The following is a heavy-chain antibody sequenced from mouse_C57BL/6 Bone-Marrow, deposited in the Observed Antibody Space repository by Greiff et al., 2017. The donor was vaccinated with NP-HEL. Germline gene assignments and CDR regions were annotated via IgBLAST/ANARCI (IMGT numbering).Heavy chain of an antibody. Sequence: VQLQQPGAELVKPGASVKLSCKASGYTFTSYWMQWVKQRPGQGLEWIGVIDPSDSYTNYNQKFKGKATLTVDKSSSTAYMQLRSLTSEEAAVYYCARDWDYDAMDYWGQGTSVTVSS. J-gene: IGHJ4*01. CDR2: IDPSDSYT. V-gene: IGHV1-50*01. D-gene: IGHD4-1*01. CDR1: GYTFTSYW. CDR3: ARDWDYDAMDY.